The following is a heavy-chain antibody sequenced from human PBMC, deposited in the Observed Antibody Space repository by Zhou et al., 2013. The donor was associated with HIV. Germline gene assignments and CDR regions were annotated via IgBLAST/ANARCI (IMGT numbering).Heavy chain of an antibody. CDR1: GGTISSYA. Sequence: QVQLVQSGAEVKKPGSSVKVSCKASGGTISSYAISWVRQAPGQGLEWMGGIIPIFGTANYAQKFQGRVTITTDESTSTAYMELSSLRSEDTAVYYCATGSYGSGSYYNFPSYYYYGMDVWGQGP. J-gene: IGHJ6*02. V-gene: IGHV1-69*05. D-gene: IGHD3-10*01. CDR3: ATGSYGSGSYYNFPSYYYYGMDV. CDR2: IIPIFGTA.